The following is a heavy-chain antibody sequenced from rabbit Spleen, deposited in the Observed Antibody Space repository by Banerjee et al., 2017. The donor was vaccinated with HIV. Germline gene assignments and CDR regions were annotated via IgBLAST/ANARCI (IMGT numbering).Heavy chain of an antibody. Sequence: QEQLVESGGGLVQPGGSLKLSCKASGLDDSGYGVSWVRQAPGKGLEWIGAIYTGRGGTDYANWVNGRFTISRTSSTTVTLRMTSLTVADTATYFCARDAGSGPYIDGYFNLWGQGTLVTVS. V-gene: IGHV1S39*01. CDR3: ARDAGSGPYIDGYFNL. CDR2: IYTGRGGT. CDR1: GLDDSGYG. J-gene: IGHJ4*01. D-gene: IGHD8-1*01.